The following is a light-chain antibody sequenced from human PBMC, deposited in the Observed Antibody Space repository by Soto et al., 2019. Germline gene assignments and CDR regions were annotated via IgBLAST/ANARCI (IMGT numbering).Light chain of an antibody. CDR1: SSDVGSYNL. V-gene: IGLV2-23*02. CDR2: EVS. CDR3: CSYAGSSPVL. Sequence: QSALTQPASVSGSPGQSITISCTETSSDVGSYNLVSWYQQHPGKAPKLMIYEVSKRPSGVSNRFSGSKSGNTAYLTISGLQAEDEADYYCCSYAGSSPVLFGGGTKLTVL. J-gene: IGLJ2*01.